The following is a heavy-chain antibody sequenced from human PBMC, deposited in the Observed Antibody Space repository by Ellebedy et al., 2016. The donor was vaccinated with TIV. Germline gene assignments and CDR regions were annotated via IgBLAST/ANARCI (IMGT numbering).Heavy chain of an antibody. CDR2: IYYSGRI. CDR3: ARHKGSYSYYGLDV. J-gene: IGHJ6*02. CDR1: GGSISTSTYY. D-gene: IGHD3-10*01. Sequence: GSLRLXXTVSGGSISTSTYYWGWIRQPPGKGLEWIGCIYYSGRIYYNPSLKSRVTISVDTSKNQFSLMLSSVTAADTAVYYCARHKGSYSYYGLDVWGQGTTVTVSS. V-gene: IGHV4-39*01.